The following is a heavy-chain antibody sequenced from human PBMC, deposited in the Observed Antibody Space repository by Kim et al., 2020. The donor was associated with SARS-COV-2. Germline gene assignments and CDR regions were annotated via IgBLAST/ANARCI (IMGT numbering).Heavy chain of an antibody. CDR1: GYTFDTFS. J-gene: IGHJ5*02. Sequence: ASVKVSCKASGYTFDTFSLYWLRQAPGQRFEWMGWINGGNGNTRYSQNFQGRVIFTRDTSAPTAYMELTSLTFKDTAVYYCAREGSGSYNWLDPWGQGTLVTVSS. V-gene: IGHV1-3*01. CDR2: INGGNGNT. CDR3: AREGSGSYNWLDP. D-gene: IGHD3-10*01.